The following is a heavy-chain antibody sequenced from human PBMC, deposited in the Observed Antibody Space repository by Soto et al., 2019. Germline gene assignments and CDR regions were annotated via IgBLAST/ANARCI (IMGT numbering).Heavy chain of an antibody. CDR2: IYWDDDK. Sequence: QITLKEAGPTLVKPTQTLTLTCTFSGFSLITSGMGVGWVRQPPGKALEWLALIYWDDDKGYSTSLKSRLTITKDLSKNQVVLTMTNMDPADTATYYCARTVAPRIFDSWGQGTLVTVSS. CDR1: GFSLITSGMG. J-gene: IGHJ4*02. V-gene: IGHV2-5*02. CDR3: ARTVAPRIFDS. D-gene: IGHD2-15*01.